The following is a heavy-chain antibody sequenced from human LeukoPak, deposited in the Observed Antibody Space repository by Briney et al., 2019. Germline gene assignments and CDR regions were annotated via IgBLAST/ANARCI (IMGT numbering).Heavy chain of an antibody. CDR3: ASSNYDFWSGYYFDY. CDR2: IYYSGST. J-gene: IGHJ4*02. D-gene: IGHD3-3*01. CDR1: GGSISSSSYY. Sequence: SETLSLTSTVSGGSISSSSYYWGWIRQPPGKGLEWIGSIYYSGSTYYNPSLKSRVTILVDTSKNQFSLKLSSVTAADTAVYYCASSNYDFWSGYYFDYWGQGTLVTVSS. V-gene: IGHV4-39*07.